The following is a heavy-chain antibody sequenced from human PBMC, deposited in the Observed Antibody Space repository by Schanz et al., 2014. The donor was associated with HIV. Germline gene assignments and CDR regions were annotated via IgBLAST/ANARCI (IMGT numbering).Heavy chain of an antibody. V-gene: IGHV1-69*06. CDR2: IIPLLGTT. CDR1: GGTFSGHG. CDR3: AREAIAVGGPSDH. D-gene: IGHD6-19*01. J-gene: IGHJ4*02. Sequence: QVQLVQSGAEVKKPGSSVKVSCQASGGTFSGHGISWVRQAPGQRLEWMGGIIPLLGTTHYAQKFQGRVTMSTDTSTNTAYMELRSLRSDDTAVYYCAREAIAVGGPSDHWGPGTLVTVSS.